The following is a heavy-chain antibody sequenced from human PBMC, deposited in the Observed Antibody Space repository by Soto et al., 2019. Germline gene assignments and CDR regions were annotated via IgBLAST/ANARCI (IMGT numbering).Heavy chain of an antibody. Sequence: TWRVACKGPRDTVTSYYIDWVGQAPRQGLEWMGVINPHGGSTAYAQKFKVRVTLTRDTSASTVYMEVSSLTSEDTAMYYCARSSGGNFGIIIEGTNWFAPWGQGTLVTVSS. CDR3: ARSSGGNFGIIIEGTNWFAP. CDR2: INPHGGST. V-gene: IGHV1-46*01. J-gene: IGHJ5*02. CDR1: RDTVTSYY. D-gene: IGHD1-26*01.